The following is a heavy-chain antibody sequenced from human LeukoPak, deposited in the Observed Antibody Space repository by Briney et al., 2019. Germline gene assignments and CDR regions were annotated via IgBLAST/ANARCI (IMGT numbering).Heavy chain of an antibody. CDR1: AYTFTCYY. D-gene: IGHD7-27*01. J-gene: IGHJ3*02. CDR2: INPNSDDT. CDR3: ARVPGAFDI. Sequence: GASVKVSCKSSAYTFTCYYIHSVRPATGQGLEWMGWINPNSDDTNYAQKFQGRVTMTRDASISTAYMELSRLRSDDTAVYYCARVPGAFDILGQGTMVTVSS. V-gene: IGHV1-2*02.